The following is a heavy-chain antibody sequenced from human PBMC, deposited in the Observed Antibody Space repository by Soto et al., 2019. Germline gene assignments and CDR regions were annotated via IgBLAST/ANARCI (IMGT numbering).Heavy chain of an antibody. J-gene: IGHJ4*02. CDR3: ARVGSSGWSPDY. V-gene: IGHV4-59*11. CDR1: GGSISGHY. D-gene: IGHD6-19*01. CDR2: IFYSGST. Sequence: LSLTCTVSGGSISGHYWIWIRQSPGKGLEWIGYIFYSGSTNYNPSFKSRVTLSVDTSKNQFSLRLSSVTAADTAVYYCARVGSSGWSPDYWGQGTLVTVSS.